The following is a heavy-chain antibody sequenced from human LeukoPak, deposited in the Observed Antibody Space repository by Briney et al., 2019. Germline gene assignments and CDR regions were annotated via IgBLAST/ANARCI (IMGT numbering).Heavy chain of an antibody. CDR3: AKDRYYYDSSGYYFSRYYYYMDV. D-gene: IGHD3-22*01. CDR1: GYTFTSYG. CDR2: ISAYNGST. J-gene: IGHJ6*03. V-gene: IGHV1-18*01. Sequence: ASVKVSCKASGYTFTSYGISWVRQAPGQGLEWMGWISAYNGSTNYAQKLQGRVTMTTDTSTSTAYTELRSLRSDDTAVYYCAKDRYYYDSSGYYFSRYYYYMDVWGKGTTVTISS.